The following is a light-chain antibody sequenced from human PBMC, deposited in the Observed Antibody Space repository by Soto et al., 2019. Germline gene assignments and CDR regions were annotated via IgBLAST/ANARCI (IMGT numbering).Light chain of an antibody. CDR1: QSVSSY. J-gene: IGKJ4*01. Sequence: IVFAQSPAPLSMSTGERATLSCSPSQSVSSYLAWYQQKPGQAPRLLIYEASNRATGIPARFSGSGSGTDFTLTISSLEPEDFAIYYCQHRCNWPMLTFGGGTKVDIK. CDR3: QHRCNWPMLT. CDR2: EAS. V-gene: IGKV3-11*01.